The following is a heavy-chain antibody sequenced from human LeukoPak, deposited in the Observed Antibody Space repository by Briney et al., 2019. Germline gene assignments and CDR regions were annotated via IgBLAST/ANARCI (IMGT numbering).Heavy chain of an antibody. CDR2: INPNSGGI. D-gene: IGHD4-17*01. V-gene: IGHV1-2*06. J-gene: IGHJ4*02. CDR3: ARGDTVTTGPFDY. Sequence: GSVKVSCKASGYTFTGSYMHWVRQAPGQGLEWMGRINPNSGGINSAQKFQGRVTMTRDTSISTAYMELTRLRFDDTAVYYCARGDTVTTGPFDYWGQGTLVTVSS. CDR1: GYTFTGSY.